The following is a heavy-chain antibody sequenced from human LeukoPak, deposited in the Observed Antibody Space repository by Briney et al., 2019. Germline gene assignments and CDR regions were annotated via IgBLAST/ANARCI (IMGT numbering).Heavy chain of an antibody. J-gene: IGHJ4*02. CDR2: INHSGST. CDR3: AARDLDGDYLDY. CDR1: GGSFSRYY. Sequence: SETLSLTCAVYGGSFSRYYWSWIRQPPGKGLEWIGEINHSGSTNYNPSLKSRVTISVDTSKNQFSLNLNSVTAADTAVYYCAARDLDGDYLDYWGQGTLVTVSS. V-gene: IGHV4-34*01. D-gene: IGHD3/OR15-3a*01.